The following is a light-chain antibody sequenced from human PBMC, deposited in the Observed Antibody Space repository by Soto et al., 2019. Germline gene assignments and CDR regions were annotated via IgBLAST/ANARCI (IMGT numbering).Light chain of an antibody. V-gene: IGKV3-20*01. CDR3: HHYGSSLFT. J-gene: IGKJ3*01. CDR2: GAS. CDR1: QSVSSSY. Sequence: ESVLTQSPGTLSLSPGERATLSCRASQSVSSSYLAWYQQKPGQAPRLLIYGASSRATGIPDRFSGSGSGTDFTLTISRLEPEDFAVYYCHHYGSSLFTFGPGT.